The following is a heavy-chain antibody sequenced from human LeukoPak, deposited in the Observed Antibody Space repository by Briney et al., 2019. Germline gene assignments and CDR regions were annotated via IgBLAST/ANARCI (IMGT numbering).Heavy chain of an antibody. J-gene: IGHJ4*02. Sequence: GGSLKLSCAASGFXFSDSAMQWVRQAPGKGLEWVGRIRSKVNSYATAYAESVKGRFIFSRDDSKNTAYLQMDSLKTEDTAMYYCTGGSDYWGQGTLVTVSS. CDR3: TGGSDY. CDR2: IRSKVNSYAT. D-gene: IGHD2-15*01. CDR1: GFXFSDSA. V-gene: IGHV3-73*01.